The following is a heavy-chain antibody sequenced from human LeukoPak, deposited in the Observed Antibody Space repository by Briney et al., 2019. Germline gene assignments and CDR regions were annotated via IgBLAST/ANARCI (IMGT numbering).Heavy chain of an antibody. J-gene: IGHJ3*02. V-gene: IGHV1-69*06. D-gene: IGHD3-22*01. CDR2: IIPIFGTA. CDR1: GGTFNNYP. CDR3: ARDRTAVQYYDSSGYYKAFDM. Sequence: GASVKVSCKASGGTFNNYPITWVRQAPGQGLEWMGRIIPIFGTATYAQKFQGRVTITADKSTSTAYMELSSLRSEDTAMYYCARDRTAVQYYDSSGYYKAFDMWGQGTMVTVSS.